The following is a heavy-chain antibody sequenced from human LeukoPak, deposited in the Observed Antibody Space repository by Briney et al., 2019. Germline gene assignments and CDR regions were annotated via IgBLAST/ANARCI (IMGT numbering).Heavy chain of an antibody. CDR1: GGSFSGYY. V-gene: IGHV4-34*01. CDR3: ARVSSTACYYYGMDV. Sequence: PSETLSLTCAVYGGSFSGYYWSWIRQPPGKGLEWIGEINHSGSTNYNPSLKSRVTISVDTSKNQFSLKLSSVTAADTAVYYCARVSSTACYYYGMDVWGQGTTVTVSS. D-gene: IGHD2-2*01. J-gene: IGHJ6*02. CDR2: INHSGST.